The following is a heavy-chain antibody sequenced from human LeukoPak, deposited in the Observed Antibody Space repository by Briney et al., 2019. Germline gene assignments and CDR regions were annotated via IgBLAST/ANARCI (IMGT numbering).Heavy chain of an antibody. D-gene: IGHD3-3*01. CDR1: GFTFSSYA. Sequence: GRSLRLSCAASGFTFSSYAMHWVRQAPGKGLEWVAVISYDGSNKYYADSVKGRFTISRDNAKNSLYLQMNSLRAEDTAVYYCARDDRFLEWLFNYYGMDVWGQGTTVTVSS. J-gene: IGHJ6*02. CDR2: ISYDGSNK. V-gene: IGHV3-30-3*01. CDR3: ARDDRFLEWLFNYYGMDV.